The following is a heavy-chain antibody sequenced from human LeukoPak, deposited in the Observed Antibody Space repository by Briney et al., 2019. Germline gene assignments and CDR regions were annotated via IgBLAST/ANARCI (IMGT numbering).Heavy chain of an antibody. CDR3: ARLYSSGWYSFFDY. CDR1: GFTFSSYS. J-gene: IGHJ4*02. CDR2: ISSSSSYI. D-gene: IGHD6-19*01. Sequence: AGGSLRLSCAASGFTFSSYSMNWVRQAPGKGLEWVSSISSSSSYIYYADSVKGRFTISRDNSKNTLYLQMGSLRAEDMAVYYCARLYSSGWYSFFDYWGQGTLVTVSS. V-gene: IGHV3-21*01.